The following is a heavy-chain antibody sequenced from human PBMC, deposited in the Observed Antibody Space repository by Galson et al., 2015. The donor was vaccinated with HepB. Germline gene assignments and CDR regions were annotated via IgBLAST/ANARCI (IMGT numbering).Heavy chain of an antibody. D-gene: IGHD3-9*01. J-gene: IGHJ2*01. CDR2: ISYDGSNK. CDR1: GFTFSSYG. CDR3: AKEVAVRYFDWLAPDWYFDL. V-gene: IGHV3-30*18. Sequence: SLRLSCAASGFTFSSYGMHWVRQAPGKGLEWVAVISYDGSNKYYADSVKGRFTISRDNSKNTLYLQMNSLRAEDTAVYYCAKEVAVRYFDWLAPDWYFDLWGRGTLVTVSS.